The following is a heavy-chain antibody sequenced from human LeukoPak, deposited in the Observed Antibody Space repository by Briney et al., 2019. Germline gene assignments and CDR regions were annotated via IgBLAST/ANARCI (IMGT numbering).Heavy chain of an antibody. CDR3: ARLKGYSYGLGLPRRGYYMDV. J-gene: IGHJ6*03. Sequence: PSETLSLTCTVSGGSIRNSYYHWGWIRQPPGKGLEWIGEINHSGSTNYNPSLKSRVTISVDTSKNQFSLKLSSVTAADTAVYYCARLKGYSYGLGLPRRGYYMDVWGKGTTVTISS. D-gene: IGHD5-18*01. CDR1: GGSIRNSYYH. CDR2: INHSGST. V-gene: IGHV4-39*07.